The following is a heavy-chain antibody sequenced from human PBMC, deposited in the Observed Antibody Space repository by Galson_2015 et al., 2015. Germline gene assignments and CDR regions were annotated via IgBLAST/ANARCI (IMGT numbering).Heavy chain of an antibody. CDR2: ISNGGSTI. J-gene: IGHJ6*04. D-gene: IGHD3-3*01. CDR1: GFTFRDYS. V-gene: IGHV3-48*02. CDR3: ARDGPGVLRFLDV. Sequence: PLRLSRAASGFTFRDYSMNCVRHAKGKRLEWISYISNGGSTIYYADSVKGRFTISRDNAKNSLYLQMNSLRDEDTAVYYCARDGPGVLRFLDVWGKGTTVTVSS.